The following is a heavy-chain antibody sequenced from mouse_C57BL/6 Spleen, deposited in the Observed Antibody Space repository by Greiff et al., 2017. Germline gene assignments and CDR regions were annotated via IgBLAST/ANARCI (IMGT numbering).Heavy chain of an antibody. CDR3: AREEDYYGSSYSYYFDY. Sequence: QVQLQQPGAELVRPGSSVKLSCKASGYTFTSYWMHWVKQRPIQGLEWIGNIDPSDSETHYNQKFKDKATLTVDKSSSTAYMQLSSLTSEDSAVYYCAREEDYYGSSYSYYFDYWGQGTTLTVSS. V-gene: IGHV1-52*01. CDR2: IDPSDSET. CDR1: GYTFTSYW. D-gene: IGHD1-1*01. J-gene: IGHJ2*01.